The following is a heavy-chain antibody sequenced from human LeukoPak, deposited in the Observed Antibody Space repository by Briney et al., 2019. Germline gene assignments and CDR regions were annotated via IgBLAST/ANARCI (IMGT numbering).Heavy chain of an antibody. V-gene: IGHV3-23*01. D-gene: IGHD3-10*01. Sequence: GGSLLLSCAASGFAFSSYSMNWVRPAPGKGVGWVSAISGSGGSTYYADSVKGRFTISRDNSKNTLYLQMNSLRAEDTAVYYCANPPDYYGSGSLDYWGQGTLVTVSS. CDR2: ISGSGGST. J-gene: IGHJ4*02. CDR3: ANPPDYYGSGSLDY. CDR1: GFAFSSYS.